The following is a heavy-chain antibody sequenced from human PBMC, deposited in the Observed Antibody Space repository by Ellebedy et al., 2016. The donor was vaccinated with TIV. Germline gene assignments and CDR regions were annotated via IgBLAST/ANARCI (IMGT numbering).Heavy chain of an antibody. J-gene: IGHJ4*02. V-gene: IGHV1-46*01. CDR1: GYTFTSYC. D-gene: IGHD2-15*01. CDR3: ASDHIALFTGLNY. CDR2: INPNDGSA. Sequence: AASVKVSCKASGYTFTSYCMHWVRQAPGQGLEWMARINPNDGSATYAQRFQGRLTMTRDTSTSTVFMELSSLRSEDSAMYYCASDHIALFTGLNYWGQGTLVTVSS.